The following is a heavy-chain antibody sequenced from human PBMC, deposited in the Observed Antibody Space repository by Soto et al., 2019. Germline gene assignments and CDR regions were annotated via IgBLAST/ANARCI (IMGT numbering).Heavy chain of an antibody. J-gene: IGHJ6*02. CDR1: GGSISSYY. Sequence: SETLSLTCTVSGGSISSYYWSWIRQPPGKGLEWIGYIYYSGSTNYNPSLKSRVTISVDTSKNQFSLKLSSVTAADTAVYYCARRRDYLVDFDYYYGMDVWGQGTTVTVSS. V-gene: IGHV4-59*01. CDR2: IYYSGST. D-gene: IGHD4-17*01. CDR3: ARRRDYLVDFDYYYGMDV.